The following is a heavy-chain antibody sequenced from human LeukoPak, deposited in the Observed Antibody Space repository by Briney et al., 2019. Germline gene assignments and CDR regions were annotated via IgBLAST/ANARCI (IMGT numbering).Heavy chain of an antibody. D-gene: IGHD3-3*01. Sequence: SETLSLTCTVSGGSISSYYWSWIRQPPGKGLEWIGYIYTSGSTNYNPSLKSRVTISVDTSKNQFSLKLSSVTAADTAVYYCARGRSGYSYWGQGTLVTVSS. CDR3: ARGRSGYSY. V-gene: IGHV4-4*09. CDR2: IYTSGST. J-gene: IGHJ4*02. CDR1: GGSISSYY.